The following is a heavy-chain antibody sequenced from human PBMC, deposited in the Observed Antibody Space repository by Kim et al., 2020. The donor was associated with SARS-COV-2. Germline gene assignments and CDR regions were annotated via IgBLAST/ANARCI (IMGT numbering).Heavy chain of an antibody. V-gene: IGHV3-66*01. Sequence: GGSLRLSCAASGFTVSSNYMSWVRQAPGKGLEWVSVIYSGGSTYYADSVKGRFTISRDNSKNTLYLQMNSLRAEDTAVYYCAREDKEGDSVGPFTFYYGMDVWGQGTTVTVSS. CDR1: GFTVSSNY. CDR2: IYSGGST. D-gene: IGHD2-21*02. CDR3: AREDKEGDSVGPFTFYYGMDV. J-gene: IGHJ6*02.